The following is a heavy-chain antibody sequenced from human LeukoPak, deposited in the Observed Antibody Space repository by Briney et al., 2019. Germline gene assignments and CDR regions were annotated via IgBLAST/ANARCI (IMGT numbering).Heavy chain of an antibody. D-gene: IGHD3-3*01. V-gene: IGHV3-23*01. J-gene: IGHJ4*02. Sequence: GGSLRLSCVASGFTFSSYAMSWVRQAPGKGLEWVSAISGSGGSTYYADSVKGRFTISRDSSKNTLYLQMNSLRAEDTAVYYCAKDQGVYDFWSGYLFDYWGQGTLVTVSS. CDR3: AKDQGVYDFWSGYLFDY. CDR2: ISGSGGST. CDR1: GFTFSSYA.